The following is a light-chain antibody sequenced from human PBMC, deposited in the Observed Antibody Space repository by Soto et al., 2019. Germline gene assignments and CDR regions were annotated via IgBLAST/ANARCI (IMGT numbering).Light chain of an antibody. CDR2: AAS. Sequence: DIQMTQSPSSVSASVGDRVTITCRASQGIRSWLAWYQQKPVKAPKLLTYAASSLLSGVPSRFSGSGSGTDFTLTISSLQPEDFATYYCQQANSFPLTFGGGTKVEIK. CDR3: QQANSFPLT. J-gene: IGKJ4*01. CDR1: QGIRSW. V-gene: IGKV1-12*01.